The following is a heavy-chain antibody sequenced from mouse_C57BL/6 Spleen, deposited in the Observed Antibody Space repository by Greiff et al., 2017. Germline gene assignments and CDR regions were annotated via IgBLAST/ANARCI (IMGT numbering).Heavy chain of an antibody. Sequence: VQLQQSGPELVKPGASVKMSCKASGYTFTDYNMHWVKQSHGKSLEWIGYINPNNGGTSYNQKFKGKATLTVNKSSSTAYMELRSLTSEDSAVYYCARFNGYYEDYAMDYWGQGTSVTVSA. D-gene: IGHD2-3*01. CDR1: GYTFTDYN. J-gene: IGHJ4*01. CDR2: INPNNGGT. V-gene: IGHV1-22*01. CDR3: ARFNGYYEDYAMDY.